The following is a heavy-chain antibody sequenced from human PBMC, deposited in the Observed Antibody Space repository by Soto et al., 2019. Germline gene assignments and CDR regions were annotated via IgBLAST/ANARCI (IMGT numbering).Heavy chain of an antibody. Sequence: QVQLQESGPGLVKPSQTLSLTCTVSGGSISSGDYYWSWIRQPPGKGLAWIGYIYYSGSTYYNPSLKSRVTISVDTSKNQFSLKLSSVTAADTAVYYCARVPYYDSSGYFGYFDYWGQGTLVTVSS. CDR3: ARVPYYDSSGYFGYFDY. CDR1: GGSISSGDYY. V-gene: IGHV4-30-4*01. CDR2: IYYSGST. J-gene: IGHJ4*02. D-gene: IGHD3-22*01.